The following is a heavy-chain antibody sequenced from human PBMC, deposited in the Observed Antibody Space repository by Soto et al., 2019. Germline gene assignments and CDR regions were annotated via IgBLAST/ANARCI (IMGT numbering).Heavy chain of an antibody. D-gene: IGHD2-2*01. J-gene: IGHJ6*02. CDR1: GYTFTSYA. CDR3: ARAGCSSTSCYAYYYGMDV. CDR2: INAGNGNT. V-gene: IGHV1-3*01. Sequence: ASGKVSCKASGYTFTSYAMHWVRQAPGQRLEWMGWINAGNGNTKYSQKFQGRVTITRDTSASTAYMELSSLRSEDTAVYYCARAGCSSTSCYAYYYGMDVWGQGTTVNVSS.